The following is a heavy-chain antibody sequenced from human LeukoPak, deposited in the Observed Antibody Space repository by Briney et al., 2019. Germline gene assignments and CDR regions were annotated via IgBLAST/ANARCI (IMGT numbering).Heavy chain of an antibody. Sequence: PGGSLRLSCESSGFILNTCGMHWVRQAPGKGLEWLAFIWYDGNKEYYADSVKGRFTISRDNSKNTLYLQMNSLRAEDTGVYYCAKDPKCSSTRAQGKTTVYWGQGTLVTVSS. CDR3: AKDPKCSSTRAQGKTTVY. J-gene: IGHJ4*02. D-gene: IGHD2-2*01. CDR2: IWYDGNKE. V-gene: IGHV3-30*02. CDR1: GFILNTCG.